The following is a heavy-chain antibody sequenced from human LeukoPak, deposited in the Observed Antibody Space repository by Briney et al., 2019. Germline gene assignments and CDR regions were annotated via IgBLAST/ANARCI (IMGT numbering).Heavy chain of an antibody. CDR2: IYHSGST. CDR1: GGSISSYY. CDR3: ARESRGGYCSSTSCPKRRDNWFDP. Sequence: SETLSLTCTVSGGSISSYYWSWIRQPPGKGLEWIGSIYHSGSTYYNPSLKSRVTISVDTSKNQFSLKLSSVTAADTAVYYCARESRGGYCSSTSCPKRRDNWFDPWGQGTLVTVSS. J-gene: IGHJ5*02. D-gene: IGHD2-2*01. V-gene: IGHV4-38-2*02.